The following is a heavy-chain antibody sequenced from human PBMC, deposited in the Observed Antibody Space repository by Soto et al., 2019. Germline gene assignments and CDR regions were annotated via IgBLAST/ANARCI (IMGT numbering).Heavy chain of an antibody. Sequence: EVQLLESGGGLVQPGGSLRLSCAASGFTFSSYALSWVRQAPGKGLEWVSAISGSGGNTYYADSVKGRFTISRDNSKNTVYLQVNSLRAEDTAVYYCAGDSSSSVAYYYYGMDVWGQGTTVTVSS. CDR1: GFTFSSYA. J-gene: IGHJ6*02. D-gene: IGHD6-6*01. CDR2: ISGSGGNT. V-gene: IGHV3-23*01. CDR3: AGDSSSSVAYYYYGMDV.